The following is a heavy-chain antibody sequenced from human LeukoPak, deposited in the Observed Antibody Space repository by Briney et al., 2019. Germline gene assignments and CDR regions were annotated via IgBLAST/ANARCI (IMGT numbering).Heavy chain of an antibody. Sequence: GGSLRLSCAASGFTFYSYYMSWVRQAPGKGLEWVANIKKDGSEKYYVDSVKGRFTISRDNAKNSLYLQMNSLRAEDTAVYYCARGVDTTMAPADYWGQGTLVTVSS. CDR3: ARGVDTTMAPADY. CDR1: GFTFYSYY. CDR2: IKKDGSEK. D-gene: IGHD5-18*01. J-gene: IGHJ4*02. V-gene: IGHV3-7*04.